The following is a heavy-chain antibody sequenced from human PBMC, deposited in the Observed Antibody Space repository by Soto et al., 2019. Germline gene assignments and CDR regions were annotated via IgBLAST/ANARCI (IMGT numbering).Heavy chain of an antibody. CDR3: ARDNLAFQGAFWR. CDR1: GFSFDYYA. J-gene: IGHJ4*02. D-gene: IGHD3-3*01. CDR2: ITGTAAFT. V-gene: IGHV3-20*04. Sequence: PAGSLRLSCAASGFSFDYYAMHWVPQVQWKCLEWLSSITGTAAFTHYAGSIQCRFTISRDNRNKFLFLQMYDLRPDDTAVYYCARDNLAFQGAFWRWGQETRVTVSS.